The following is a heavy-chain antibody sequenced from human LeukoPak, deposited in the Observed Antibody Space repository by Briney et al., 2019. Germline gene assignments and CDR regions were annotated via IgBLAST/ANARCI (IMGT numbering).Heavy chain of an antibody. V-gene: IGHV1-69*04. CDR2: IIPILGIA. Sequence: ASVKVSCKASGGTFSSYAISWVRQAPGQGLEWMGRIIPILGIANYAQKFQGRVTITADKSTSTAYMELSSLRSEDTAVYYCARVETRYCSSTSCYVRDYWGQGTLVTVSS. CDR1: GGTFSSYA. D-gene: IGHD2-2*01. CDR3: ARVETRYCSSTSCYVRDY. J-gene: IGHJ4*02.